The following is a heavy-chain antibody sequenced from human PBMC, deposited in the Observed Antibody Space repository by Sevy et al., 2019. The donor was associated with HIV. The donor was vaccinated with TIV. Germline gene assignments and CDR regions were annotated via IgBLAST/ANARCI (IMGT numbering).Heavy chain of an antibody. V-gene: IGHV3-9*01. D-gene: IGHD5-18*01. CDR1: GSGFRFDDYA. J-gene: IGHJ6*02. Sequence: GGSLRLSCVASGSGFRFDDYAMNWVRQAPGKGLEWVAGISWNGFSTGYRDFVKGRATSSRDNSKKSVYLQMNNLRDEETVLYYWAKDTFPVGYRFVYQYTYYYGMDVWGQGTTVTVSS. CDR3: AKDTFPVGYRFVYQYTYYYGMDV. CDR2: ISWNGFST.